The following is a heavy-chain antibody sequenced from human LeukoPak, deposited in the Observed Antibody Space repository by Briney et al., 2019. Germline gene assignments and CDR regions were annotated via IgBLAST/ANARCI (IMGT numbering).Heavy chain of an antibody. CDR1: GYTLTELS. CDR2: FDLEDGER. Sequence: ASVKVSCKVSGYTLTELSMHWVRQAPGKGLEWMGGFDLEDGERIYAQKFQGRVRVTEDTSTDTAYMELSSLRSEDTAVYYCTTLDSPPATSAAASWGQGTLVTVSS. D-gene: IGHD2-2*01. J-gene: IGHJ5*02. CDR3: TTLDSPPATSAAAS. V-gene: IGHV1-24*01.